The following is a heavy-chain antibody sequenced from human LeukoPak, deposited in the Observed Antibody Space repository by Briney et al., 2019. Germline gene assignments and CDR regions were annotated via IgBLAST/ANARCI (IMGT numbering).Heavy chain of an antibody. CDR3: ARGRDSSGYYYDY. Sequence: SETLSLTCTVSGVSISSYYWSWIRQPPGKGLEWIGYIYYSGSTNYNPSLKSRVTISVDTSKNQFSLKLSSVTAADTAVYYCARGRDSSGYYYDYWGQGTLVTVSS. CDR2: IYYSGST. V-gene: IGHV4-59*01. CDR1: GVSISSYY. J-gene: IGHJ4*02. D-gene: IGHD3-22*01.